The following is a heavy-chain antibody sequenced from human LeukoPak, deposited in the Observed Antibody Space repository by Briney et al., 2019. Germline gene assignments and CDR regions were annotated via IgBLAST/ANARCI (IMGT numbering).Heavy chain of an antibody. J-gene: IGHJ6*04. CDR2: ISSSSSTI. V-gene: IGHV3-48*04. Sequence: GGSLRLSCAASGFTFSSYSMNWVRQAPGKGLQWVSYISSSSSTIYYADSVKGRFTISRDNAKNSLYLQMNSLRAEDTAVYYCAELGITMIGGVWGKGTTVTISS. CDR3: AELGITMIGGV. D-gene: IGHD3-10*02. CDR1: GFTFSSYS.